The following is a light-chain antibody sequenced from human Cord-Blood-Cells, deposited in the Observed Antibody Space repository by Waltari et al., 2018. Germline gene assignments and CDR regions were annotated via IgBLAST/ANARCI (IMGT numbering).Light chain of an antibody. V-gene: IGKV3-15*01. CDR2: GAS. CDR3: QQYNNWPFT. J-gene: IGKJ3*01. Sequence: EIVMTPYPATLSVSPGARANLSCRASQCVSSNLAWYQQKPGQAPRLLIYGASTRATGIPARFSGSGSGTEFTLTISSLQSEDFAVYYCQQYNNWPFTFGPGTKVDIK. CDR1: QCVSSN.